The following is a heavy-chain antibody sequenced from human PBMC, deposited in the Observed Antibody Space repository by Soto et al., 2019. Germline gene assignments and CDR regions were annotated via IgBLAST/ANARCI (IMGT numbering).Heavy chain of an antibody. Sequence: GGSLRLSCAASGFTFSSYAMHWVRQAPGKGLEWVAIISYDGSNKYYADSVKGRFTISRDNSKNTLYLQMNSLRAEDTAVYYCARDIPGIAAAGTLFDYWGQGTLVTVSS. CDR1: GFTFSSYA. CDR2: ISYDGSNK. J-gene: IGHJ4*02. D-gene: IGHD6-13*01. CDR3: ARDIPGIAAAGTLFDY. V-gene: IGHV3-30-3*01.